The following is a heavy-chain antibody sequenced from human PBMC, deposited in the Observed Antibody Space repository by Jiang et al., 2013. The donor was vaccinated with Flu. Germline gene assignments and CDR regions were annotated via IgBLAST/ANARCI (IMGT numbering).Heavy chain of an antibody. Sequence: VQLLESGGGLVQPGGSLRLSCAASGFTFSSYAMHWVRQAPGKGLEYVSAISSNGGSTYYANSVKGRFTISRDNSKNTLYLQMGSLRAEDMAVYYCARVKIKWEIWYYFDYWGQGTLVHRLL. V-gene: IGHV3-64*01. J-gene: IGHJ4*02. CDR1: GFTFSSYA. CDR2: ISSNGGST. CDR3: ARVKIKWEIWYYFDY. D-gene: IGHD1-26*01.